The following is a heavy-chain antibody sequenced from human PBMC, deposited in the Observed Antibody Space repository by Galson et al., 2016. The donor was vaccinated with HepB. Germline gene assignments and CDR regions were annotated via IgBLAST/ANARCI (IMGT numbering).Heavy chain of an antibody. CDR3: AREPPVVPPTYYYYMDV. CDR2: TYYWSKWYN. D-gene: IGHD2-2*01. Sequence: CAISGDSVSSNNAGWNWIRQSPSRGLEWLGKTYYWSKWYNDYSVSLKGRITITSGTSKNQFSLHLNSVTPEDTAVYYCAREPPVVPPTYYYYMDVWGEGTTVTVSS. CDR1: GDSVSSNNAG. V-gene: IGHV6-1*01. J-gene: IGHJ6*03.